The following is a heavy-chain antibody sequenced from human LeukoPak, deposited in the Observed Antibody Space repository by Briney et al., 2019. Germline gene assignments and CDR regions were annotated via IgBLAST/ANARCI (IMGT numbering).Heavy chain of an antibody. CDR1: GGSFSGYY. J-gene: IGHJ5*02. Sequence: SETLSLTCAVYGGSFSGYYWSWIRQPPGKGLEWIGEINHSGSTNYNPSLKSRVTISVDTSKNQFSLKLSSVTAADTAVYYCARGMVRGVRENWFDPWGQGTLVTVSS. D-gene: IGHD3-10*01. V-gene: IGHV4-34*01. CDR2: INHSGST. CDR3: ARGMVRGVRENWFDP.